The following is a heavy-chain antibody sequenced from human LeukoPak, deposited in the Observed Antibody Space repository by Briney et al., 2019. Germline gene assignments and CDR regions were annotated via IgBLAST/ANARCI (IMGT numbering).Heavy chain of an antibody. V-gene: IGHV3-13*01. D-gene: IGHD3-10*01. CDR1: GFTFSSYD. Sequence: GGSLRLSCAASGFTFSSYDMHWVRQATGKGLEWVSAIGTAGDTYYPGSVKGRFTISRENAKNSLYLQMNSLRARDTAVYYCARSTAMVRGVINYAPDYWGQGTLVTVSS. CDR3: ARSTAMVRGVINYAPDY. CDR2: IGTAGDT. J-gene: IGHJ4*02.